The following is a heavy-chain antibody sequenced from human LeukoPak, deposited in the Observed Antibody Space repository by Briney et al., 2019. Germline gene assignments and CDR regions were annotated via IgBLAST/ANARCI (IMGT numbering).Heavy chain of an antibody. V-gene: IGHV1-2*02. Sequence: ASVKVSCKASGYTFTGYYMHWVRQAPGQGLEWMGWINPNSGGTNYAQKFQGRVTMTRDTYISTAYMELSRLRSDDTAVYYCARDLSSITMVRGVIPVFDYWGQGTLVTVSS. J-gene: IGHJ4*02. CDR1: GYTFTGYY. CDR3: ARDLSSITMVRGVIPVFDY. D-gene: IGHD3-10*01. CDR2: INPNSGGT.